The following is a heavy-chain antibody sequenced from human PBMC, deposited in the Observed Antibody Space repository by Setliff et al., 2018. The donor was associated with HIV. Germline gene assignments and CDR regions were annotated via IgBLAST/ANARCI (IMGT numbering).Heavy chain of an antibody. Sequence: SSETLSLTCAVFGGSFTDIGGSFTDYYRIWIRQPPGKGLEWIGEINHSGSTHYNPSLKSRFTISVDTSKNQFSLKLSSVTAADTAVYYCAGYEILTGYYGHYFDYWGQGTLVTVSS. V-gene: IGHV4-34*01. CDR3: AGYEILTGYYGHYFDY. CDR2: INHSGST. CDR1: GGSFTDIGGSFTDYY. J-gene: IGHJ4*02. D-gene: IGHD3-9*01.